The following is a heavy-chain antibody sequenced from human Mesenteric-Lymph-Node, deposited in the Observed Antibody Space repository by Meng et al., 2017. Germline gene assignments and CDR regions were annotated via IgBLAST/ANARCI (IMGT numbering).Heavy chain of an antibody. CDR3: ARVAAXGNEWFDP. D-gene: IGHD6-13*01. V-gene: IGHV4-4*01. CDR2: IYHSGST. J-gene: IGHJ5*02. Sequence: GPGRGQSQMTLPLTCPVSGASIGSINWWTWVRQPPGKGLEWIGEIYHSGSTNYNPSLKSRVTISVDKSKNQFSLKLSSVTAADTAVYXCARVAAXGNEWFDPWGQGTLVTVSS. CDR1: GASIGSINW.